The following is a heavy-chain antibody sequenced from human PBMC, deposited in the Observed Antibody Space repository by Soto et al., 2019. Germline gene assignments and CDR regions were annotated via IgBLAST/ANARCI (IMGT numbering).Heavy chain of an antibody. J-gene: IGHJ4*02. CDR3: ATLGVNSSGTVFDY. CDR2: FDPEDGET. D-gene: IGHD6-19*01. CDR1: GYTLTELS. Sequence: GASVKVSCKVSGYTLTELSMHWVRQAPGKGLEWMGGFDPEDGETIYAQKFQGRVTMTEDTSTDTAYMELSSLRSEDTAVYYCATLGVNSSGTVFDYWGQGTLVTVSS. V-gene: IGHV1-24*01.